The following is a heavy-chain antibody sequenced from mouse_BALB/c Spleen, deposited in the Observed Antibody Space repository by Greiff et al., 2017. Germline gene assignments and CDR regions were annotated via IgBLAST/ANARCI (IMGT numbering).Heavy chain of an antibody. V-gene: IGHV3-8*02. CDR2: ISYSGST. D-gene: IGHD2-4*01. CDR1: GDSITSGY. Sequence: VQLKESGPSLVKPSQTLSLTCSVTGDSITSGYWNWIRKFPGNKLEYMGYISYSGSTYYNPSLKSRISITRDTSKNQYYLQLNSVTTEDTATYYCARLYDYDGEGPFDYWGQGTTLTVSS. CDR3: ARLYDYDGEGPFDY. J-gene: IGHJ2*01.